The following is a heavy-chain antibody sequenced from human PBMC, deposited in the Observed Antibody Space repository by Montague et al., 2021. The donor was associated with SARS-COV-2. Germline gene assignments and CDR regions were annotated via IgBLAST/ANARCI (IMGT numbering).Heavy chain of an antibody. CDR1: GASITSYY. J-gene: IGHJ4*02. CDR3: VRDQGMSNWNYPDY. D-gene: IGHD1-20*01. V-gene: IGHV4-59*12. Sequence: SETLSLTCSVSGASITSYYCIWMRQPPGKTLEWIGYISYSGSTSYNPSLKSRVTMSVDTSKNQFSLKLSSVTAADTAVYYCVRDQGMSNWNYPDYWGQGTLVTVSS. CDR2: ISYSGST.